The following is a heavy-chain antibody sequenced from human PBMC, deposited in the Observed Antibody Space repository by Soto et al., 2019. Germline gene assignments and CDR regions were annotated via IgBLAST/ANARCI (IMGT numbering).Heavy chain of an antibody. CDR2: IYYSGST. J-gene: IGHJ4*02. CDR3: ARLYYYDSSGWYYFDY. Sequence: SETLSLTCTFSGGSISSYCWSWIRQPPRKGLEWHGYIYYSGSTNYNPSLKSPVTISVDTSKNQFSLKLSSVTAADTAVYYCARLYYYDSSGWYYFDYWGQGTLVTVSS. D-gene: IGHD3-22*01. CDR1: GGSISSYC. V-gene: IGHV4-59*01.